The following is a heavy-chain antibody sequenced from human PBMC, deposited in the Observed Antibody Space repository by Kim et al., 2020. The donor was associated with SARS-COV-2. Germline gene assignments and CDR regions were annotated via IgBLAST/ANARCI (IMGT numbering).Heavy chain of an antibody. D-gene: IGHD3-16*01. CDR1: GYTFTSYA. J-gene: IGHJ3*02. CDR2: INTNTGNP. Sequence: ASVKVSCKASGYTFTSYAMNWVRQAPGQGLEWMGWINTNTGNPTYAQGFTGRFVFSLDTSVSTAYLQISSLKAEDTAVYYCARDLMITFGGVTQAFDIWGQGTMVTVSS. CDR3: ARDLMITFGGVTQAFDI. V-gene: IGHV7-4-1*02.